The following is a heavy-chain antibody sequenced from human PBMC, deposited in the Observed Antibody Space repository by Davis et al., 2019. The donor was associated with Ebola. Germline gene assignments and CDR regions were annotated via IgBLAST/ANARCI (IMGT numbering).Heavy chain of an antibody. Sequence: SSVTVSRKPSRGTSSNNAINWVRLAPGQGLEWMGAIIPVFGIANYAHKFQGLVAITADESTSTAFLELNSLKAEDTAMYYCARDPSRRDLNYALGWFDSWGQGTLVTVSS. CDR3: ARDPSRRDLNYALGWFDS. D-gene: IGHD1-7*01. V-gene: IGHV1-69*13. J-gene: IGHJ5*01. CDR1: RGTSSNNA. CDR2: IIPVFGIA.